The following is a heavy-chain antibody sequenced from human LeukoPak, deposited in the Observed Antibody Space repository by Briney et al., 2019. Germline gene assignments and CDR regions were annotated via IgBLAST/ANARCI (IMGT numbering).Heavy chain of an antibody. CDR3: ARPSSTVDY. CDR2: IYPGDSDT. Sequence: GESLKISCQVSGYSFTNYWIGWVCPMPGKGLEWMGIIYPGDSDTRYSPSVQGQVTISVDKSISTAYLQWSSLKASDTAMYYCARPSSTVDYWGQGTLVTVSS. CDR1: GYSFTNYW. D-gene: IGHD2-2*01. V-gene: IGHV5-51*01. J-gene: IGHJ4*02.